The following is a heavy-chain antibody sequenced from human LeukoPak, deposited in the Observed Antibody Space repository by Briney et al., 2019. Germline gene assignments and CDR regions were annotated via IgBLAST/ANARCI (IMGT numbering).Heavy chain of an antibody. D-gene: IGHD3-10*01. CDR3: ASLYPRGY. CDR2: INHSGST. V-gene: IGHV4-34*01. J-gene: IGHJ4*02. Sequence: PAGTLSLTCAVYGGSFSSYYWSWVRQPPGKGLEWISEINHSGSTNYNPSLKSRVTISVDTSKNQFSLKLSSVTAADTAVYYCASLYPRGYWGQGTLVTVSS. CDR1: GGSFSSYY.